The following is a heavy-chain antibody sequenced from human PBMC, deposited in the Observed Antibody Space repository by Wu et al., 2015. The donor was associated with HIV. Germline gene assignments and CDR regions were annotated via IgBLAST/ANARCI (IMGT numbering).Heavy chain of an antibody. CDR3: ARDLIQTTVPMGAFDI. J-gene: IGHJ3*02. CDR1: GGTFSSYA. Sequence: QVQLVQSGAEVKKPGSSVKVSCKASGGTFSSYAISWVRQAPGQGLEWMGRIIPIFGTANYAQKFQGRVAITADESTSTAYMELSSLRSEDTAVYYCARDLIQTTVPMGAFDIWGQGTMVTVSS. CDR2: IIPIFGTA. D-gene: IGHD4-17*01. V-gene: IGHV1-69*13.